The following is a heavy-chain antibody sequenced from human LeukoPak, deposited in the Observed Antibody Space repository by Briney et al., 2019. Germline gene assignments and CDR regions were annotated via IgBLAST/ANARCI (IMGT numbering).Heavy chain of an antibody. J-gene: IGHJ6*02. CDR2: TYYRSKWYN. CDR3: AREIFWFGELIYYYSYDMDV. D-gene: IGHD3-10*01. V-gene: IGHV6-1*01. CDR1: GDSVSSNSAA. Sequence: SQTLSLTCAISGDSVSSNSAAWNWIRQSPSRGLEWLGRTYYRSKWYNDYAVSVKSRMTINPDTSKNQFSLQLNSVTPEDTAVYYCAREIFWFGELIYYYSYDMDVWCQGTTDSVCS.